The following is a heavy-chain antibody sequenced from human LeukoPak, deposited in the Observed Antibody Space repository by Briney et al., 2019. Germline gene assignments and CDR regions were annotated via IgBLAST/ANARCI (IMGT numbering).Heavy chain of an antibody. CDR3: ARDSDASDYSYGMDV. V-gene: IGHV3-23*01. CDR2: ISGSGGST. J-gene: IGHJ6*02. CDR1: GFTFSSYS. Sequence: GGSLRLSRAAPGFTFSSYSMNWVRQAPGKGLEWVSAISGSGGSTYYADSVKGRFTISRDNSKNTLYLQMNSLRAEDTAVYYCARDSDASDYSYGMDVWGQGTTVTVSS.